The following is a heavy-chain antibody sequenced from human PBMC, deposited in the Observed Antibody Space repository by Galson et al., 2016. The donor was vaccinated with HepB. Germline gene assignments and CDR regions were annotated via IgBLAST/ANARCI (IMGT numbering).Heavy chain of an antibody. Sequence: SETLSLTCAVSGGSISRSNYYWGWFRQPPGKGLEWIASIHNTVDIGYNPSLKSRVTTSLDTSKNQFSLKLSSVTAADTAVYYCGRHIRANCGGDCYPDWGQGTLVTVSS. V-gene: IGHV4-39*01. J-gene: IGHJ4*02. D-gene: IGHD2-21*02. CDR1: GGSISRSNYY. CDR3: GRHIRANCGGDCYPD. CDR2: IHNTVDI.